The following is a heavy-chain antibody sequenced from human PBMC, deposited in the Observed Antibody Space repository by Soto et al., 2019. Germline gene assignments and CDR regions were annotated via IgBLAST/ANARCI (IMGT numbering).Heavy chain of an antibody. D-gene: IGHD3-22*01. J-gene: IGHJ4*02. Sequence: GWSLRLSCAASGFTFSHAWMSLVRQAPGKGLEWVGRIKSRADGGTKDYVAPVRGRFTISRDDSENMLYLQMNSLKTEDTAVYYCCRGMYTPYETSPLSFEYWGKGTQVTVSS. CDR2: IKSRADGGTK. V-gene: IGHV3-15*01. CDR3: CRGMYTPYETSPLSFEY. CDR1: GFTFSHAW.